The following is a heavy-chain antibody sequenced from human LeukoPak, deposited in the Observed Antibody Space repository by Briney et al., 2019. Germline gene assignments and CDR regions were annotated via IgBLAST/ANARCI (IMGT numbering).Heavy chain of an antibody. CDR3: ARRAVEDYYDGSGYYAFPH. CDR1: GYRFTSYW. CDR2: IHPGDSIS. J-gene: IGHJ1*01. V-gene: IGHV5-51*01. D-gene: IGHD3-22*01. Sequence: GESLKISCKGSGYRFTSYWIGWVRRTPGKGLEWMGIIHPGDSISRYSPSFQGQVSISVDKSINTAYLQWGSLKASDTAMYYCARRAVEDYYDGSGYYAFPHWGQGALVTVSS.